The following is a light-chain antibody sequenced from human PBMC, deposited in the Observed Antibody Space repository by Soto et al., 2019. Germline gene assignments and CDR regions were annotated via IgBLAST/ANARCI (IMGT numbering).Light chain of an antibody. Sequence: EIVMTQSPATLSVSPGDRATLSCRASQSVSSNLAWYQQKFGQAPRLLIYGASTRVAGIPARFSGSGSGTEFTLTTSSLQSADLAVYYCQQYNNWPPVTFGQGTRLEIK. CDR2: GAS. CDR3: QQYNNWPPVT. J-gene: IGKJ5*01. V-gene: IGKV3-15*01. CDR1: QSVSSN.